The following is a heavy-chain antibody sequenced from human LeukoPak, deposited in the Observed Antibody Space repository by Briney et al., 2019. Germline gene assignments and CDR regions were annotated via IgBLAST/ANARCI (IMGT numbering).Heavy chain of an antibody. V-gene: IGHV4-61*02. J-gene: IGHJ3*02. CDR1: GGSISSGSYY. D-gene: IGHD3-10*01. CDR3: ARDPGTRFPYINAFDI. Sequence: SETLSLTCTVSGGSISSGSYYWSWIRQPAGKGLEWIGRIYTSGSTNYNPSLKSRVTISVDTSKNQFSLKLSSVTAADTAVYYCARDPGTRFPYINAFDIWGQGTMVTVSS. CDR2: IYTSGST.